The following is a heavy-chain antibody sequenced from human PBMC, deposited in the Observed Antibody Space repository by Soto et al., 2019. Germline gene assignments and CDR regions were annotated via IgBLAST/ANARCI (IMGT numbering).Heavy chain of an antibody. J-gene: IGHJ4*02. CDR3: ARGDILTGYHFDY. D-gene: IGHD3-9*01. Sequence: GESMKSSCKGSGYSFTSYWIGWVRQMPGKGLEWMGIIYPGDFDTRYSPSFQGQVTISADKSISTAYLQWSSLKASDTAMYYCARGDILTGYHFDYWGRGTLVTVSS. V-gene: IGHV5-51*01. CDR1: GYSFTSYW. CDR2: IYPGDFDT.